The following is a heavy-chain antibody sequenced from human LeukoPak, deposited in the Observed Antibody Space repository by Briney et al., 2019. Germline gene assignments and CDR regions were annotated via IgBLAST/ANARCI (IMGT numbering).Heavy chain of an antibody. J-gene: IGHJ4*02. CDR3: ARSSLGTITAGTFDY. CDR2: ISGYNGNT. V-gene: IGHV1-18*01. CDR1: GYTSRRYG. Sequence: GASVKLSCTASGYTSRRYGIAWVRQAPGQGLEWMGWISGYNGNTKYAQTLQGRVSMTTDTSTTTAYMELRSLTSDDTALYYCARSSLGTITAGTFDYWGQGTLVTVSS. D-gene: IGHD5-12*01.